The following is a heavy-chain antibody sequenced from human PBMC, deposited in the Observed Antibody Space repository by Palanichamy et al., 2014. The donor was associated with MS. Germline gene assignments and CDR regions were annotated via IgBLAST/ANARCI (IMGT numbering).Heavy chain of an antibody. D-gene: IGHD1-20*01. CDR3: ARDPYNWNGPGDY. CDR1: GLTVSSNY. V-gene: IGHV3-53*02. Sequence: EVQLVETGGGLIQPGGSLRLSCAASGLTVSSNYMSWVRQAPGKGLEWVSVIYSGGSTYYADSVKGRFTISRDNSKNTLYLQMNSLRAEDTAVYYCARDPYNWNGPGDYWGQGTLVTVSS. J-gene: IGHJ4*02. CDR2: IYSGGST.